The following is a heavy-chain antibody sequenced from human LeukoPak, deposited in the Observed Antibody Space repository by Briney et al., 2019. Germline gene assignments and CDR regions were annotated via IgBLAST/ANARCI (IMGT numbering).Heavy chain of an antibody. D-gene: IGHD3-22*01. CDR2: ISPSGGST. Sequence: ASVKVSCKASGYTFTGYYMHWVRQAPGQGPEWMGVISPSGGSTNYAQKFQGRVTMTRDTSTSTVYMELSSLRSEDTAVYYCARDLYHRYYDNSGYAFDYWGQGTLVTVSS. CDR3: ARDLYHRYYDNSGYAFDY. V-gene: IGHV1-46*01. J-gene: IGHJ4*02. CDR1: GYTFTGYY.